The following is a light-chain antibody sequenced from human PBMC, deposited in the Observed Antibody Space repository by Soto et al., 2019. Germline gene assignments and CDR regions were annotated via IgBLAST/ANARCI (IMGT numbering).Light chain of an antibody. V-gene: IGKV3-20*01. CDR1: QSVGSSSF. CDR2: GAS. Sequence: EIVLTQSPGTLYLSPGERATLSCSASQSVGSSSFFAWYQLKPGHAPRLLIYGASRRATGIPERFSGRGSGTDCTLTINRLEPEDFAVYFCQQYGSSPLTFGGGTKVEIK. CDR3: QQYGSSPLT. J-gene: IGKJ4*01.